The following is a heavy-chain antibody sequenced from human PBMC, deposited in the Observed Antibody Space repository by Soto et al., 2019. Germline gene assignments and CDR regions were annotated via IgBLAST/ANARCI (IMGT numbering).Heavy chain of an antibody. V-gene: IGHV4-59*01. J-gene: IGHJ4*02. CDR1: GASISNDY. CDR2: ISYSGTI. Sequence: SETLSLTCTVSGASISNDYWSWIRQSAGKGLECIGYISYSGTINYNPSFRSRVSMSLDTSKNHFSLRLTSVAAADTAFYYCARVKGGRKFFHYWGRGTLVTVSS. CDR3: ARVKGGRKFFHY. D-gene: IGHD3-16*01.